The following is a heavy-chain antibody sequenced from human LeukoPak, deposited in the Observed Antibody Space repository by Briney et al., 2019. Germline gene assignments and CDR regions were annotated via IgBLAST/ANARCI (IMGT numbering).Heavy chain of an antibody. D-gene: IGHD4-11*01. Sequence: GGSLRLSCVASEFTFSSYWMHWVRQAPGEGLVWVSVINSDGSTTLYADSVKGRFTISRDNAKNTLYLQTNSLRAEDTAVYYCAGLRGKITTIDYWGQGTLVTVSS. CDR2: INSDGSTT. CDR1: EFTFSSYW. J-gene: IGHJ4*02. CDR3: AGLRGKITTIDY. V-gene: IGHV3-74*03.